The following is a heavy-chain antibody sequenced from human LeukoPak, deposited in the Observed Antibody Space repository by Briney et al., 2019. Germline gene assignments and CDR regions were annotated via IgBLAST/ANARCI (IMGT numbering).Heavy chain of an antibody. J-gene: IGHJ5*02. V-gene: IGHV4-39*01. D-gene: IGHD3-22*01. CDR1: GGSISSISYY. Sequence: SETLSLTCTVSGGSISSISYYWRWIRQPPGKGREWIGNICYSGSTYYNPSRKSRVTISVDTSKNQFSLKLSSVTAADTAVYYCARREYYYDSSGYYPFWFDPWGQGTLVTVSS. CDR3: ARREYYYDSSGYYPFWFDP. CDR2: ICYSGST.